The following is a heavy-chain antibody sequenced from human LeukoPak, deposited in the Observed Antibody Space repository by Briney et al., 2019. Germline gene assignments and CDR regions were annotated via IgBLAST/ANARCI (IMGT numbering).Heavy chain of an antibody. CDR3: ARGEYSSSYYYYYYMDV. Sequence: SETLSLTCTVSGGSISSYYWSWIRQPPGKGPEWIGYIYYSGRTNYNPSLKSRVTIPADTSKNQFSLKLSSVTAADTAVYYCARGEYSSSYYYYYYMDVWAKGTTVTVSS. CDR1: GGSISSYY. D-gene: IGHD6-6*01. V-gene: IGHV4-59*01. J-gene: IGHJ6*03. CDR2: IYYSGRT.